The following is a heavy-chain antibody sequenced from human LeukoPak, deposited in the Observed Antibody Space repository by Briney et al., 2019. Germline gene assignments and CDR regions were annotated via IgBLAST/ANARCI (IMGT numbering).Heavy chain of an antibody. CDR2: ISGSGVST. D-gene: IGHD2-2*02. V-gene: IGHV3-23*01. CDR3: AGYNCSSTACYTGGLDY. J-gene: IGHJ4*02. CDR1: GFTFSTYW. Sequence: GGSLRLSCAASGFTFSTYWMSWVRQAPGKGLEWVSAISGSGVSTYYADSVKGRFTISRDKSKSTLYLQMSSLRAEDTAVYYCAGYNCSSTACYTGGLDYWGQGTLVTVSS.